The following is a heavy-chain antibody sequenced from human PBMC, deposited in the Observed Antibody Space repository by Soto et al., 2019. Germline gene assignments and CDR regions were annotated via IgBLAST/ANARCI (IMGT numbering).Heavy chain of an antibody. Sequence: GGSLSLSCAASGFTFSNAWMNWVRQAPGKGLEWVGRIKSKTDGGTTDYAAPVKGRFTISRDDSKNTLYLQMNSLKTEDTAVYYCTSSGYSYGPDFDYWGQGTLVTVSS. CDR1: GFTFSNAW. CDR2: IKSKTDGGTT. CDR3: TSSGYSYGPDFDY. J-gene: IGHJ4*02. V-gene: IGHV3-15*07. D-gene: IGHD5-18*01.